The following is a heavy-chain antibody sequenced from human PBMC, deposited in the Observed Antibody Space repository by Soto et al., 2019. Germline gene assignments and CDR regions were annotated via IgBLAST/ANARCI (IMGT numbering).Heavy chain of an antibody. CDR2: IYYSGST. J-gene: IGHJ6*03. Sequence: IHQTPGKGLEWIGSIYYSGSTYYNPSLKSRVTISVDTSKNQFSLKLSSVSAADTAVYYCARGRFGVVTFHYYYYYYMDVWGKGTTVTVSS. D-gene: IGHD3-3*01. V-gene: IGHV4-39*01. CDR3: ARGRFGVVTFHYYYYYYMDV.